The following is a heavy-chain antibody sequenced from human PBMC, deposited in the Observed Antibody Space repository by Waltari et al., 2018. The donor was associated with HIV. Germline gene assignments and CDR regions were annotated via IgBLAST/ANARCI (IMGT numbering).Heavy chain of an antibody. CDR2: IRSSSSTI. D-gene: IGHD2-15*01. CDR3: VRGSAFPLDY. CDR1: GFTFRSYS. J-gene: IGHJ4*02. Sequence: EVQLVESGGGLVQPGGSLRLSCAASGFTFRSYSMNWVRQAPGKGLAWVSYIRSSSSTIYDADSVKGRFTISRDNAKNSLYLQMNSLRAEDTAVYYCVRGSAFPLDYWGQGTLVTVSS. V-gene: IGHV3-48*01.